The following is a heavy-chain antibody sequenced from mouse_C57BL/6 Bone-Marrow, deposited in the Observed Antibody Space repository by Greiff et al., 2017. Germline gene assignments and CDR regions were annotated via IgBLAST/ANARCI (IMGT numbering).Heavy chain of an antibody. CDR2: IHPSDSDT. Sequence: VQLQQPGAELVKPGASVKVSCKASGYTFTSYWMHWVTQRPGQGLEWIGRIHPSDSDTNYNQMFKGMATLTVAKSSITAYMQLSSLTSVDSAVYYCAIGAWGDDGGQGTTLTVAS. V-gene: IGHV1-74*01. J-gene: IGHJ2*01. CDR3: AIGAWGDD. CDR1: GYTFTSYW.